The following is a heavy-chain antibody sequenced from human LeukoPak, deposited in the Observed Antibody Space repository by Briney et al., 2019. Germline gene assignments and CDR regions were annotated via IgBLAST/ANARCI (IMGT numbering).Heavy chain of an antibody. CDR3: AKGVGTFDI. J-gene: IGHJ3*02. D-gene: IGHD1-26*01. CDR1: GFTFSSYA. Sequence: GGSLRLSCAASGFTFSSYAMSSVRQAPGKGLERVSAISGSGNNTYYADSVKGRFTISRDNSKNTLYLQMNSLRAEDTAVYYCAKGVGTFDIWGQGTMVTVSS. V-gene: IGHV3-23*01. CDR2: ISGSGNNT.